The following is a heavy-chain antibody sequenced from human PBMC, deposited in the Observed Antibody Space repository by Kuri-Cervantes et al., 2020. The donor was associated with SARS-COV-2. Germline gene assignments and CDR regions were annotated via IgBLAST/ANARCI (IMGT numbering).Heavy chain of an antibody. J-gene: IGHJ3*02. Sequence: SETLSLTCTVAGGSISSGSNYWSWIRKPAGKGLEWIGRIYTSGGTNYNPSLKSRVTISVDTSKNKFSLKLSAVTAADTAVYYCARGRADIWGQGTMVTVSS. CDR1: GGSISSGSNY. V-gene: IGHV4-61*02. CDR2: IYTSGGT. CDR3: ARGRADI.